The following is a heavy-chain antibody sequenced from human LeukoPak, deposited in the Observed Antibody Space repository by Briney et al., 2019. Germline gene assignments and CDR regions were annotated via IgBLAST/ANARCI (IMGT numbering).Heavy chain of an antibody. V-gene: IGHV4-59*12. CDR1: DVSISPKL. Sequence: SETLSLTCTVSDVSISPKLWSWIRQPPGKGLEWIGYIHYSGNTHYKPSLESRVTISVDTSKNQVSLKLSSVTAADTAVYYCARGAAGPFDYWGQGTLVTVSS. D-gene: IGHD6-13*01. CDR3: ARGAAGPFDY. J-gene: IGHJ4*02. CDR2: IHYSGNT.